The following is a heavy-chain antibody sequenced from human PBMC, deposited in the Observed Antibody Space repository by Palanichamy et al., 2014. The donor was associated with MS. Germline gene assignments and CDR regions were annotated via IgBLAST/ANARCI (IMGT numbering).Heavy chain of an antibody. CDR2: VFDNGIT. CDR1: GGSFDIYY. D-gene: IGHD3-10*01. V-gene: IGHV4-59*01. Sequence: QVHLQESGPGLVKPSETLSLTCLVSGGSFDIYYWSWFRQPPGKGLEWIGYVFDNGITSYNTSLQSRVTISLDTSKKQFSLNLHSVTAADTAVYYCAGFRAGGFWGQGTLVTVSS. J-gene: IGHJ4*02. CDR3: AGFRAGGF.